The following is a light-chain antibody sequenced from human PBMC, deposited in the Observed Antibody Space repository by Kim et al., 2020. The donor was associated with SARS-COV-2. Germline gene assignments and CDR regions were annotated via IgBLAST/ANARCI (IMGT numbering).Light chain of an antibody. CDR2: DTS. Sequence: QAVVTQEPSLTVSPGGTVTLTCGSSTGAVTSGHYPYWFQQKPGQAPRTLIYDTSNKHSWTPARFSGSLLGGKAALTLSGAQPEDEAEHYCLLSYSGANWVFGGGTQLTVL. V-gene: IGLV7-46*01. CDR1: TGAVTSGHY. J-gene: IGLJ3*02. CDR3: LLSYSGANWV.